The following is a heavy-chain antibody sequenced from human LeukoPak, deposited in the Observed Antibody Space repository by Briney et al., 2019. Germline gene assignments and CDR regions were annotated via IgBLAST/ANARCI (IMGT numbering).Heavy chain of an antibody. CDR1: GYTFTSYY. CDR3: ARAHDYGDYGGSAVRY. CDR2: INPSGGST. J-gene: IGHJ4*02. Sequence: GASVKVSCKASGYTFTSYYMHWVRQAPGQGLEWMGIINPSGGSTSYAQKFQGRVTMTRDMSTSTVYMELSSLRSEDTAVYYCARAHDYGDYGGSAVRYWGQGTLVTVSS. D-gene: IGHD4-17*01. V-gene: IGHV1-46*01.